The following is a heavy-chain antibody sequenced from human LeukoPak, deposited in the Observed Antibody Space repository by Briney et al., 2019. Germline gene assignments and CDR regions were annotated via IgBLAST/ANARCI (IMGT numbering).Heavy chain of an antibody. CDR1: GGTFSSYA. CDR3: ARIGYNTLDY. CDR2: INTNTGNP. V-gene: IGHV7-4-1*01. D-gene: IGHD3-3*01. Sequence: ASVKVSCKASGGTFSSYAISWVRQAPGQGLEWMGWINTNTGNPSYALDFTGRLVLSLDTSVSTADLHLGSLKAEDTAVYYCARIGYNTLDYWGQGTLVTVSS. J-gene: IGHJ4*02.